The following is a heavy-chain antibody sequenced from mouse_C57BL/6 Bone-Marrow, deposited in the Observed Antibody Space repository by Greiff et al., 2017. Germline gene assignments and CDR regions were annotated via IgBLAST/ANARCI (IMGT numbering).Heavy chain of an antibody. V-gene: IGHV1-64*01. CDR3: ARRGSNYGGFDY. D-gene: IGHD1-1*01. Sequence: VQLQQSGAELVKPGASVKLSCKASGYTFTSYWMHWVKQRPGQGLEWIGMIHPNSGSTNYNEKFKSKATLTVDKSSSTAYMQLSSLTSEDSAVYYCARRGSNYGGFDYWGQGTTLTVSS. CDR1: GYTFTSYW. CDR2: IHPNSGST. J-gene: IGHJ2*01.